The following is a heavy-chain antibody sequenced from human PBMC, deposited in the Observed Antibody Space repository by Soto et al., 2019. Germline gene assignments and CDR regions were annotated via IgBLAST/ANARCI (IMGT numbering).Heavy chain of an antibody. Sequence: SVKVSCKASGGTFSSYAISWVRQAPGQGLEWMGGIIPIFGTANYAQKFQGRVTMTADASTSTAYMELSSLRSEDTAVYYCARDRITILGVVPTRSEPNDYWGQGTLVTVSS. CDR2: IIPIFGTA. V-gene: IGHV1-69*13. CDR1: GGTFSSYA. J-gene: IGHJ4*02. D-gene: IGHD3-3*01. CDR3: ARDRITILGVVPTRSEPNDY.